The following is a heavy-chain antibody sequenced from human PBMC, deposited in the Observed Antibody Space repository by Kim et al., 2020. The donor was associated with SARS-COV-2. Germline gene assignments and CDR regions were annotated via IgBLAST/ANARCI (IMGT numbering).Heavy chain of an antibody. J-gene: IGHJ4*02. D-gene: IGHD3-16*01. CDR2: GKDK. V-gene: IGHV3-7*01. CDR3: VKGGGTLDD. Sequence: GKDKFYGDSVKGGFTIPRDNAKNSLYLQMKNLRAEDTAVYYCVKGGGTLDDWGQGTLVTVSS.